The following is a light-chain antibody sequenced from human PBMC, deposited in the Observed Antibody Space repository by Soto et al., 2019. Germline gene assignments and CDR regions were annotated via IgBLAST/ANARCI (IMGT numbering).Light chain of an antibody. Sequence: DIQMTQCPSSLSASVGDRVTISCQASQDISNYLNWYQQKPGKAPKLLIYDASNLETGVPSRFSGSGSGTDFTFAISSLQPEDIATYYCQQYDNLPPKVTISHGTRLQI. V-gene: IGKV1-33*01. CDR1: QDISNY. J-gene: IGKJ5*01. CDR2: DAS. CDR3: QQYDNLPPKVT.